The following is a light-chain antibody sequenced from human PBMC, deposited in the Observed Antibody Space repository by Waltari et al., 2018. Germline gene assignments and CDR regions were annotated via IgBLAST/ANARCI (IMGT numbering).Light chain of an antibody. J-gene: IGLJ3*02. CDR2: QDI. Sequence: SYELTQPPSVSVSPGQTASIPRSGDHLGDKYTCWYQQKPGQSPVLVIFQDIKRPSGIPERFSGSNSGNTATLTISGTQPMDEADYYCQAWDSSTVVFGGGTKLTVL. CDR1: HLGDKY. CDR3: QAWDSSTVV. V-gene: IGLV3-1*01.